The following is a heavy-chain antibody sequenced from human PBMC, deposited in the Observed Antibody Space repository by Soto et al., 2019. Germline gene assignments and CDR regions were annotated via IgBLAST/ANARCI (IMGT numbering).Heavy chain of an antibody. CDR3: ARGVSAGVDY. CDR2: MQPSTGRT. Sequence: QVQLVESGAEVREPGASVKVSCMASGYSLTSLDINWVRQTAGQGLEWMGWMQPSTGRTGYAQKFQARVTMTRDTSRNSAYMELTTRTSDDTAFYYCARGVSAGVDYWGKGTLVTVSS. D-gene: IGHD1-26*01. J-gene: IGHJ4*02. V-gene: IGHV1-8*01. CDR1: GYSLTSLD.